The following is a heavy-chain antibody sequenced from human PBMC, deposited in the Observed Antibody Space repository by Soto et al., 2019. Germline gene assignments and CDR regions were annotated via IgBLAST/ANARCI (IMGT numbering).Heavy chain of an antibody. CDR2: IRSKANSYAT. CDR1: GFTFSGSA. J-gene: IGHJ4*02. CDR3: TSPTYYYDSSGWPG. V-gene: IGHV3-73*01. Sequence: PGGSLRLSCAASGFTFSGSAMHWVRQASGKGLEWVGRIRSKANSYATAYAASVKGRFTISRDDSKNTAYLQMNSLKTEDTAVYYCTSPTYYYDSSGWPGWGQGTLVTVSS. D-gene: IGHD3-22*01.